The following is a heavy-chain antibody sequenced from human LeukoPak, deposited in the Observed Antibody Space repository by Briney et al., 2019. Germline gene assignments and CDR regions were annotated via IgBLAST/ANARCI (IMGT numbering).Heavy chain of an antibody. CDR2: INAVNGNT. CDR1: GYTFTSYA. CDR3: ARVELGGNSSGHKVFDY. V-gene: IGHV1-3*03. Sequence: GASVKVSCKAAGYTFTSYAMHWVRQAPGQRREWMGWINAVNGNTKYSQEFQGRVTITRDTSASTANMGLSSLRSEDMAVYYCARVELGGNSSGHKVFDYWGQGTLVTVSS. J-gene: IGHJ4*02. D-gene: IGHD4-23*01.